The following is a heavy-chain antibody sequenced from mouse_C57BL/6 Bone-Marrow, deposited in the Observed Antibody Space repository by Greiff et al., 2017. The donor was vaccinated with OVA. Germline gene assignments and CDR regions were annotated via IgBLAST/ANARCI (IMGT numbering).Heavy chain of an antibody. D-gene: IGHD1-1*01. Sequence: QVTLKESGPGILQPSQTLSLTCSFSGFSLSTFGMGVGWIRQPSGKGLEWLAHIWWDDDKYYNPALKSRLTLSKDTSKNQVFLKIANVDTADTATYYCARIHPGYYGSSYDYAMDYWGQGTSVTVSS. V-gene: IGHV8-8*01. CDR2: IWWDDDK. CDR1: GFSLSTFGMG. J-gene: IGHJ4*01. CDR3: ARIHPGYYGSSYDYAMDY.